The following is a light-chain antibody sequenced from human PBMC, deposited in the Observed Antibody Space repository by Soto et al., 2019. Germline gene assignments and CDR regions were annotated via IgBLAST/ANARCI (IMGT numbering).Light chain of an antibody. CDR1: QSILYSSNNKNY. J-gene: IGKJ2*01. V-gene: IGKV4-1*01. CDR3: QQYYSTPYT. Sequence: DIVMTQSPDSLAVSLGERATINWKSSQSILYSSNNKNYLAWYQQKPGQPPKLLIYWASTRESGVPDRFSGSGSGTDFTLTISSLQAEDVAVYYCQQYYSTPYTFGQGTNLEIK. CDR2: WAS.